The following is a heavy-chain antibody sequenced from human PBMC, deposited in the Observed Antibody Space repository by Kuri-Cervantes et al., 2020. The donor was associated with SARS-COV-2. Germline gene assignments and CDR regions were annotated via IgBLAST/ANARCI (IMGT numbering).Heavy chain of an antibody. J-gene: IGHJ4*02. Sequence: GESLKISCTASGFIFSDYYMTWIRQAPGKGLEWVSNIGPSGTTKYYADSVKGRFTISRDNAKNSLYLQMNSLRAEDTAVYYCVRPSFGGDKPPHFDYWGQGTLVTVSS. D-gene: IGHD3-16*01. CDR2: IGPSGTTK. V-gene: IGHV3-11*04. CDR3: VRPSFGGDKPPHFDY. CDR1: GFIFSDYY.